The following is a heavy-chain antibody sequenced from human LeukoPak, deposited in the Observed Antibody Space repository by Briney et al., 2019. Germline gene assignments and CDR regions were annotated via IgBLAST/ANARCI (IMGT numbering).Heavy chain of an antibody. Sequence: PSETLSLTCTVSGGSISSYYWSWIRQPAGKGLEWIGRIYTSGSTNYNPSLKSRVTMSVDTSKNQFSLRLSSVTAADTAVYYCARTGAPGIAVAGSWFDPWGQGTLVTVSS. D-gene: IGHD6-19*01. CDR3: ARTGAPGIAVAGSWFDP. V-gene: IGHV4-4*07. CDR1: GGSISSYY. CDR2: IYTSGST. J-gene: IGHJ5*02.